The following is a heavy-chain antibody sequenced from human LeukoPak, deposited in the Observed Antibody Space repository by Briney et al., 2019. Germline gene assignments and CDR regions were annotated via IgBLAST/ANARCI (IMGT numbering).Heavy chain of an antibody. CDR1: GFTFNRNA. V-gene: IGHV3-23*01. CDR2: IGGSGDKT. CDR3: VRRGDASSGWGDHDY. Sequence: PGGSLRLSCAASGFTFNRNAISWVRQAPGKGLEWDSTIGGSGDKTFYADSVKGRVTISRDNSKNMLHLQMSSLTGEDTALYYCVRRGDASSGWGDHDYWGQGALVTVSS. J-gene: IGHJ4*02. D-gene: IGHD6-19*01.